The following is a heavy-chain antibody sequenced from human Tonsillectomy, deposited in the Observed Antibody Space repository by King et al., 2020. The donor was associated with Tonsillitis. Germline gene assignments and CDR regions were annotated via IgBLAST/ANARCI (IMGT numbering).Heavy chain of an antibody. V-gene: IGHV4-34*01. J-gene: IGHJ6*03. CDR2: INHSGST. Sequence: VQLQQWGAGLLKPSETLSLTCAVYGGSFSGYYWSWIRQPPGKGLEWIGEINHSGSTNYNPSLKSRVTISVDTSKNQFSLKLSSVTAADTAVYYCAREIPTEPTASSGYYFYYYYYMDVWGKGTTVTVSS. D-gene: IGHD3-22*01. CDR1: GGSFSGYY. CDR3: AREIPTEPTASSGYYFYYYYYMDV.